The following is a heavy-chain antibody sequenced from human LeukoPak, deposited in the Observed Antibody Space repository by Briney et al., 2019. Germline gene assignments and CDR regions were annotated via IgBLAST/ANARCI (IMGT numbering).Heavy chain of an antibody. CDR3: ARRSLGDYPSFDY. V-gene: IGHV3-21*01. CDR1: GLTFSTYT. Sequence: GGSLRLSCAASGLTFSTYTMNWVRQAPGKGLEWVSSISSSSSSIYYVDSVKGRFTISRDNAKNSLYLQMNSLRAEDTAVYYCARRSLGDYPSFDYWGQGTLVTVSS. D-gene: IGHD4-17*01. J-gene: IGHJ4*02. CDR2: ISSSSSSI.